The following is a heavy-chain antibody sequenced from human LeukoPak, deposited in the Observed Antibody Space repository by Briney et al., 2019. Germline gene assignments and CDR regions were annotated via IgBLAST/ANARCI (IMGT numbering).Heavy chain of an antibody. CDR1: GFTFNNYG. V-gene: IGHV3-30*03. CDR3: ARSIPYGTTWYGRSDY. J-gene: IGHJ4*02. D-gene: IGHD6-13*01. Sequence: GGSLRLSCAASGFTFNNYGMHWVRQAPGKGLEWVAVISYDGRNKHYPDSVKGRFTISIDNALNSLYLQMNSLRAEDTAIYYCARSIPYGTTWYGRSDYWGQGTLVTVSS. CDR2: ISYDGRNK.